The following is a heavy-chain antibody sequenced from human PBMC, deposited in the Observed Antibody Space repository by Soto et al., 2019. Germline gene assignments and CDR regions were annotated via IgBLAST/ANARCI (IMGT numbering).Heavy chain of an antibody. V-gene: IGHV4-59*01. CDR2: IYYSGST. CDR3: ARVRLYGSGSYYKRGMDV. J-gene: IGHJ6*02. CDR1: GGSISSYY. Sequence: SATLSLTCTVSGGSISSYYWSWIRQPPGKGLEWIGYIYYSGSTNYNPSLKSRVTISVDTSKNHFSLKLSSVTAADTAVYYCARVRLYGSGSYYKRGMDVWGQGTTVTVSS. D-gene: IGHD3-10*01.